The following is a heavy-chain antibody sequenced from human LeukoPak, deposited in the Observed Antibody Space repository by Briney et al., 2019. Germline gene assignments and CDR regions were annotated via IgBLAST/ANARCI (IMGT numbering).Heavy chain of an antibody. J-gene: IGHJ3*02. Sequence: PGGSLRLSCAASGFTFDDYGMSWVRQARGKGLEWVSGINWNGSSTGYADSVKGRFTISRDNAKNSLYLQMNSLRAEATALYYSARACQPRGLFRGLIVDAFDIWGQGTMVTVSS. D-gene: IGHD3-16*02. CDR1: GFTFDDYG. CDR2: INWNGSST. V-gene: IGHV3-20*04. CDR3: ARACQPRGLFRGLIVDAFDI.